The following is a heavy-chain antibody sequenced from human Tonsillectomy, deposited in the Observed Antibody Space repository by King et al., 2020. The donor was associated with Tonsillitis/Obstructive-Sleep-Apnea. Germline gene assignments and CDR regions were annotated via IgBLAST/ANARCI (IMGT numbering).Heavy chain of an antibody. V-gene: IGHV1-46*01. Sequence: QLVQSGAEVKTPGASVKVSCKASGYTFTKYYIHWVRQARGQGLDWMGIINPRRGVTTYSQKFQGRVTMTSDTSTNTVYLELSSLRSEDTAVYYCARDDVVGRYIDSWGQGTLVTVSS. CDR2: INPRRGVT. CDR3: ARDDVVGRYIDS. J-gene: IGHJ4*02. CDR1: GYTFTKYY. D-gene: IGHD1-14*01.